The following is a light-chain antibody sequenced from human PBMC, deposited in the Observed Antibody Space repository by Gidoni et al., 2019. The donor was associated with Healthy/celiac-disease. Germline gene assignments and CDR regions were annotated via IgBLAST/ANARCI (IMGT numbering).Light chain of an antibody. CDR2: DAA. V-gene: IGKV3-11*01. J-gene: IGKJ4*01. CDR3: QQRSNWPLT. Sequence: EIVLTQSPATLSLSPGERATLSCRASQSVSSYLAWYQQKPGQAPRLLIYDAANRATGIPARFSGSGSGTDFTLTISSREPEDFAADYCQQRSNWPLTFGGGTKVEIK. CDR1: QSVSSY.